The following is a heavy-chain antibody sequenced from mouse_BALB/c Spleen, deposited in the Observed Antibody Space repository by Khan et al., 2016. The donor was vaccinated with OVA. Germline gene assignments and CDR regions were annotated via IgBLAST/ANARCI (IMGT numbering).Heavy chain of an antibody. CDR1: GFTFSSYA. D-gene: IGHD1-1*01. Sequence: EVELVESGGGLVKPGGSLKLSCAASGFTFSSYAMSWVRQTPEKRLDWVATISSGGDYTYYPDSVKGRFTISRDNAKNTLYLQMSSLRSEDTAMYYGARPPITTVVATSYWFFDVWGAGTTVTVSS. J-gene: IGHJ1*01. CDR2: ISSGGDYT. V-gene: IGHV5-9-3*01. CDR3: ARPPITTVVATSYWFFDV.